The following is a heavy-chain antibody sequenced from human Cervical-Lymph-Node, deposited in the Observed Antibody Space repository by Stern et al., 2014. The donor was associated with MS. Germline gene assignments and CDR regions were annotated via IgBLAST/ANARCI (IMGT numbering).Heavy chain of an antibody. V-gene: IGHV1-24*01. CDR1: GYTLSELS. CDR2: FDPGDGET. Sequence: QVQLVASGAEVKTPGASVKVSCKVSGYTLSELSMHWVRQAPGKGLEWMGGFDPGDGETIYAQRFQGRVSMTEGTSSDTAYMELRSLTFEDTAVYYCATDCDDFRSGYSAPTKGYGLDVWGQGTTVTVTS. J-gene: IGHJ6*02. D-gene: IGHD3-3*01. CDR3: ATDCDDFRSGYSAPTKGYGLDV.